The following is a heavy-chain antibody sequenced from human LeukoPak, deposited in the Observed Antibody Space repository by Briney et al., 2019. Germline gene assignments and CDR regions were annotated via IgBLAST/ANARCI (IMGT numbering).Heavy chain of an antibody. J-gene: IGHJ4*02. CDR2: IEPDGSEK. CDR3: ARDRIQLWSHDY. CDR1: GFTFSGYW. D-gene: IGHD5-18*01. V-gene: IGHV3-7*04. Sequence: PGGSLRLSCAASGFTFSGYWMSWVRQAPGKGLEWVANIEPDGSEKYYVDSVKGRFTISRENAKNSLYLQMNSLRAEDTAVYYCARDRIQLWSHDYWGQGTLVTVSS.